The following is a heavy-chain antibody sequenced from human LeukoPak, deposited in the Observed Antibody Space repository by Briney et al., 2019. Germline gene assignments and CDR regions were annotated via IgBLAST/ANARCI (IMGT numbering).Heavy chain of an antibody. V-gene: IGHV4-30-2*01. CDR1: GGSISSGSYY. CDR2: IYHSGST. CDR3: ARDGQGSSQRFDY. Sequence: SETLSLTCTVSGGSISSGSYYWSWIRQPPGKGLEWIGYIYHSGSTYYNPSLKSRVTISVDRSKNQFSLKLTSVTAADTAVYYCARDGQGSSQRFDYWGQGTLVTVSS. D-gene: IGHD6-6*01. J-gene: IGHJ4*02.